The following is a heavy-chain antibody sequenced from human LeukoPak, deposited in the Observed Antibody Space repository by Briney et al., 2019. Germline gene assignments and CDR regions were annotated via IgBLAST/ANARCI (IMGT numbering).Heavy chain of an antibody. V-gene: IGHV3-53*01. J-gene: IGHJ4*02. D-gene: IGHD5-18*01. CDR2: IYSGGST. Sequence: PGGSLRLSCAASGFTVSSNYMSWVRQAPGKGLEWVSVIYSGGSTYYADSVKGRFTISRDNSKNTLYLQMNSLRAEDTAVYYCARVRIQLWYYFDYWGQGTLVTVSP. CDR3: ARVRIQLWYYFDY. CDR1: GFTVSSNY.